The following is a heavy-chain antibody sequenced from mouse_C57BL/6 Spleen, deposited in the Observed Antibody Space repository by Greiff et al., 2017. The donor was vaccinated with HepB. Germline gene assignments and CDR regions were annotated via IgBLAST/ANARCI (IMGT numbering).Heavy chain of an antibody. CDR3: ARNCNWAMDY. D-gene: IGHD4-1*01. J-gene: IGHJ4*01. CDR1: GFTFSDYG. Sequence: EVQGVESGGGLVKPGGSLKLSCAASGFTFSDYGMHWVRQAPEKGLEWVAYISSGSSTIYYANTVKGRFTLSRDNAKNTLFLQMTSLRSEDTAMYYCARNCNWAMDYWGQGTSDTVSS. CDR2: ISSGSSTI. V-gene: IGHV5-17*01.